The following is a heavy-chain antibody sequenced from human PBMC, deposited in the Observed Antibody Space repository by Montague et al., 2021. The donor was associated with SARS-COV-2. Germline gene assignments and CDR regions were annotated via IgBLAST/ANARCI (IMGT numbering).Heavy chain of an antibody. Sequence: SETLSLTCTVSGGSVSSGSYYWSWIRQPPGEGLQSIGYIYYTGSTNYNPSLQSRVTISVDSSKNQFSMRLSSVTAADTAVYYCARISGITSWYYDYWGQGTLVTVSS. J-gene: IGHJ4*02. V-gene: IGHV4-61*01. CDR3: ARISGITSWYYDY. CDR1: GGSVSSGSYY. D-gene: IGHD1-14*01. CDR2: IYYTGST.